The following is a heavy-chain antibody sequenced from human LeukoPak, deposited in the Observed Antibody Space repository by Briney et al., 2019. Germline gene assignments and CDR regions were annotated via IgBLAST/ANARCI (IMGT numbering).Heavy chain of an antibody. CDR3: AKDYYGSGSYLFYFDY. CDR1: GFTFSSYA. D-gene: IGHD3-10*01. V-gene: IGHV3-23*01. J-gene: IGHJ4*02. Sequence: GGSLRLSCAASGFTFSSYAMSWVRQAPGKGLEWVSSISGSGVSTYYADSVKGRFTISRDNSKNTLYLQMNSLRAEDTAVYYCAKDYYGSGSYLFYFDYWGQGTLVTVSS. CDR2: ISGSGVST.